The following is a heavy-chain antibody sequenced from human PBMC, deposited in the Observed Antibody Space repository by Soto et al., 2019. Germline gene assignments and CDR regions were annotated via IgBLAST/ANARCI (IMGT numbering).Heavy chain of an antibody. J-gene: IGHJ4*02. CDR3: ARSLERSLAYFDY. Sequence: ASVKVSCKASGYTFTGYYMHWVRQAPGQGLEWMGWINPNSGGTNYAQKFQGWVTMTRDTSISTAYMELSRLRSDDTAVYYCARSLERSLAYFDYWGQGTLVTVSS. D-gene: IGHD3-3*01. CDR1: GYTFTGYY. V-gene: IGHV1-2*04. CDR2: INPNSGGT.